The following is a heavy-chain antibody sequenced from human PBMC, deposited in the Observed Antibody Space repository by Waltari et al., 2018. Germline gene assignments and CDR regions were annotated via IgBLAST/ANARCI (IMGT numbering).Heavy chain of an antibody. CDR1: GGTFSSYA. CDR3: AGGYYYDSSGYRNWFDP. V-gene: IGHV1-69*12. CDR2: IIPIFRTA. D-gene: IGHD3-22*01. J-gene: IGHJ5*02. Sequence: QVQPVQCGAEVKTPGSSGKLSCKDSGGTFSSYAIRCARQAPGQGLEWMGGIIPIFRTANYAQKFQGRVTSTADESTSTAYMELSSLRSEDTAVYYCAGGYYYDSSGYRNWFDPWGQGTLVTVSS.